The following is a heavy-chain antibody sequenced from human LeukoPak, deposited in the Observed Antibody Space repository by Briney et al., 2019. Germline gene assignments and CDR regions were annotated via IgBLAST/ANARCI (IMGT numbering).Heavy chain of an antibody. V-gene: IGHV4-39*07. CDR3: ASIAAAGKYVG. Sequence: SETLSLTCTVSGGSISSSRYYWGWIRQPPGKGLEWIGSIYYSGSTYYNPSLKSRVTISAHTPKNQFSLKLISVTAADTAVYYCASIAAAGKYVGWGQGTLVSVSS. J-gene: IGHJ4*02. CDR2: IYYSGST. D-gene: IGHD6-13*01. CDR1: GGSISSSRYY.